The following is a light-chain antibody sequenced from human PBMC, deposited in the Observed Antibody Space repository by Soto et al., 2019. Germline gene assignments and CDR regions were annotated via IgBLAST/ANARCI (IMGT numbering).Light chain of an antibody. CDR3: QHYYTTPLT. CDR1: QSVLYSSNNKNY. V-gene: IGKV4-1*01. CDR2: WAS. Sequence: DIVMSQFPDSLAVSLGERATINFKSSQSVLYSSNNKNYLAWYQQKPGQPPKLLIYWASTRESGVPDRFSGSGPGTDFTLTISSLQAEDVAVYYCQHYYTTPLTFCGGTKVAIK. J-gene: IGKJ4*01.